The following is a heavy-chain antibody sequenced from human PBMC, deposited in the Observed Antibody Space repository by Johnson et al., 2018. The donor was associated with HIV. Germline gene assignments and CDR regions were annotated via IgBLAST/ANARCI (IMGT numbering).Heavy chain of an antibody. J-gene: IGHJ3*02. V-gene: IGHV3-23*01. CDR2: ISGSGGST. D-gene: IGHD3-10*01. Sequence: QVPGRGLEWVSAISGSGGSTYYADSVKGRFTISRDSSKNTLFLQMNSLRADDTAVYYCAKDGGFDIWGQGTLVTVSS. CDR3: AKDGGFDI.